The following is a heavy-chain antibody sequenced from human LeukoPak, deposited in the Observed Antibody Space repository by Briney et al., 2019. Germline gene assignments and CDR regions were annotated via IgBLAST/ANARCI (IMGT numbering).Heavy chain of an antibody. CDR1: GGSISSYY. J-gene: IGHJ5*02. CDR3: ARGHYGFDP. CDR2: IYYSGST. D-gene: IGHD3-16*01. V-gene: IGHV4-59*08. Sequence: SETLSLTCTVSGGSISSYYWSWIRQPPGKGLEWIGYIYYSGSTNYNPSLKSRVTISVDTSKNQFSLKLSSVTAADTAVYYCARGHYGFDPWGQGTLVTVSS.